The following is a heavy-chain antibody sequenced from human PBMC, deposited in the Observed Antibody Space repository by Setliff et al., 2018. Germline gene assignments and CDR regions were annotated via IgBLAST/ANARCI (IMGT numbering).Heavy chain of an antibody. V-gene: IGHV4-34*01. D-gene: IGHD3-10*01. Sequence: SETLSLTCSLELGSFTGYYWSWIRQSPEKGLEWIGEISHSGNTNYNPSLKSRVTISIDTSKNQFSLKVNSVTAADTAVYYCARVLVLGYNWFDPWGQGTLVTVSS. J-gene: IGHJ5*02. CDR1: LGSFTGYY. CDR2: ISHSGNT. CDR3: ARVLVLGYNWFDP.